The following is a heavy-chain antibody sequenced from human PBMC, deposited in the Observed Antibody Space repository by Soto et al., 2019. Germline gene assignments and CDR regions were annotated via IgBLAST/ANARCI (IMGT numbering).Heavy chain of an antibody. CDR3: ARAYTGRLPRRADYYYAMDV. CDR2: ISWNIGSI. J-gene: IGHJ6*02. V-gene: IGHV3-48*01. Sequence: GVALRLSCAASGFTLSSYSMNWVRQAPGKGLEWVSGISWNIGSIGYADSVKGRFTISRENAKNSVYLQMNDLRAGDSAVYYCARAYTGRLPRRADYYYAMDVWGQGTTVTSP. D-gene: IGHD2-2*02. CDR1: GFTLSSYS.